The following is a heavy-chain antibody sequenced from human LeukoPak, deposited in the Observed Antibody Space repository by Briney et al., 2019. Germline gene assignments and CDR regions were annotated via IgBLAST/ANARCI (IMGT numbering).Heavy chain of an antibody. Sequence: KPSETLSLTCTVSGGSISSYYWSWIRQPPGKGLEWIGYIYYSGSTNYNPSLKSRVTISADTSKNQFSLKLSSVTAADTAVYYCARVLPLLWFGELLPTGGFDYWGQGTLVTVSS. D-gene: IGHD3-10*01. CDR2: IYYSGST. V-gene: IGHV4-59*01. J-gene: IGHJ4*02. CDR1: GGSISSYY. CDR3: ARVLPLLWFGELLPTGGFDY.